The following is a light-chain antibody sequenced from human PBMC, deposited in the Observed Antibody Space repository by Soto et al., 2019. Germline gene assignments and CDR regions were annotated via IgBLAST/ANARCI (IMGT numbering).Light chain of an antibody. CDR1: QSINSRY. Sequence: EIVLTQSPGTLSLSPGERATLSCRDSQSINSRYLAWYQQKPGQAPRLLIYGASSRATGIPDRFSGSGSGADFTLAISRLEPEDFAVYYCRQFGSSPGFTFGAGTKVDIK. CDR2: GAS. CDR3: RQFGSSPGFT. V-gene: IGKV3-20*01. J-gene: IGKJ3*01.